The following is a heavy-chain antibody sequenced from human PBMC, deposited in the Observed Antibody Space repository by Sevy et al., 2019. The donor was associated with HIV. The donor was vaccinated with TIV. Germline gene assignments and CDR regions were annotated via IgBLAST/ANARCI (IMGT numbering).Heavy chain of an antibody. Sequence: GESLKISCKGSGYSFANNWIGWVRQMPGKGLEWMGIIYPGDSETTYSRSFQGRVTISVDKSITTAYLQWSSLKASDTAMYYCARLPVAAAGLYYFDFWGQGTLVTVSS. CDR1: GYSFANNW. CDR2: IYPGDSET. J-gene: IGHJ4*02. V-gene: IGHV5-51*01. D-gene: IGHD6-13*01. CDR3: ARLPVAAAGLYYFDF.